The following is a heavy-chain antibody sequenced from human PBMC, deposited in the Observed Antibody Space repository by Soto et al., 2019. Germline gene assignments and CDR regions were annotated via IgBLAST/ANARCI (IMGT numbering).Heavy chain of an antibody. V-gene: IGHV3-30*18. Sequence: GGSLRLSCAASGFAFSSYGMHWVRQAPGKGLEWVAVISYDGSNKYYADSVKGRFTISRDNSKNTLYLQMNSLRAEDTAVYYCAKNGFVGGGFDPWGQGTLVTVSS. D-gene: IGHD1-26*01. CDR1: GFAFSSYG. CDR3: AKNGFVGGGFDP. CDR2: ISYDGSNK. J-gene: IGHJ5*02.